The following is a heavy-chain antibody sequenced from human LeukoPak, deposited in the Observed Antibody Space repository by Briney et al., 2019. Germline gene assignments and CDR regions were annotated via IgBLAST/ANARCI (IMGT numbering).Heavy chain of an antibody. CDR3: ARVSGPHFYLDS. V-gene: IGHV3-11*04. CDR1: GFTFSNFF. CDR2: ISSPGSTI. D-gene: IGHD2-15*01. J-gene: IGHJ4*02. Sequence: PGGSLRLSCAASGFTFSNFFMSWIRQAPGKGLESVSYISSPGSTIYYADSVRGRFTISRDNAKNLLYLQMNSLTPKDTAVYYCARVSGPHFYLDSWGQGTLVTVSS.